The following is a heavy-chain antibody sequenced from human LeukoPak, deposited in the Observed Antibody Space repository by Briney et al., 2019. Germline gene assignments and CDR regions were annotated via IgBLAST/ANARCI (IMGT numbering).Heavy chain of an antibody. J-gene: IGHJ4*02. D-gene: IGHD3-22*01. CDR3: AREPTYYYDSSGYSGDY. CDR2: VIPIFGTA. Sequence: SVKVSCQASGGTFSSYAISWVRQAPGQGLEWMGGVIPIFGTANYAQKFQGRVTITADESTSTAYMELSSLRSEDTAVYHCAREPTYYYDSSGYSGDYWGQGTLVTVSS. V-gene: IGHV1-69*13. CDR1: GGTFSSYA.